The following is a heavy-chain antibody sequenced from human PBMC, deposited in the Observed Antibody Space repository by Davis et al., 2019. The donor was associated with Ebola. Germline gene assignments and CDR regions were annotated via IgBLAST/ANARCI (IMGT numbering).Heavy chain of an antibody. CDR1: GFTVRNTH. Sequence: GGSLRLSCDASGFTVRNTHMSWVRQAPGKGLEWVSGIYGGDTHYADSVKGRFTISRDNSKSTLYLQMNSLRPDDTAVYYCARGPRAIFRVLYYYGMDVWGQGTTVTVSS. D-gene: IGHD3-3*01. V-gene: IGHV3-53*05. CDR2: IYGGDT. J-gene: IGHJ6*02. CDR3: ARGPRAIFRVLYYYGMDV.